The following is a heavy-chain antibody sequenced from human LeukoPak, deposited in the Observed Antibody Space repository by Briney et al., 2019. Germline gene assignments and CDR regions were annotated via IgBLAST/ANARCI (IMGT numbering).Heavy chain of an antibody. CDR1: GYTFTGYY. D-gene: IGHD2/OR15-2a*01. CDR3: ARVLSPISNYYIDY. Sequence: ASVKVSCKASGYTFTGYYMHWVRQAPGQGLEWMGWINPNSGGTNYAQKFQGRVTMTRDTSISTAYMELSRLRSDDTAVYYCARVLSPISNYYIDYWGQGTLVTVSS. V-gene: IGHV1-2*02. J-gene: IGHJ4*02. CDR2: INPNSGGT.